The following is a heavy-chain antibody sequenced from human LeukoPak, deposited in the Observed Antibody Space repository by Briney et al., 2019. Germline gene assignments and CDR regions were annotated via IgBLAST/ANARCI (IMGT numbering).Heavy chain of an antibody. CDR1: GFTFTSYG. CDR3: ARAAFGGAPYDYGMDV. V-gene: IGHV3-33*08. CDR2: IWYDGSNK. Sequence: GGSLRLSCAASGFTFTSYGMHWVRQAPGKGLEWVAVIWYDGSNKYYTDSVKGRFTISRDNSKNTLYLQTNSLRAEDTSVYYCARAAFGGAPYDYGMDVWGQGTTVTVSS. D-gene: IGHD2-21*01. J-gene: IGHJ6*02.